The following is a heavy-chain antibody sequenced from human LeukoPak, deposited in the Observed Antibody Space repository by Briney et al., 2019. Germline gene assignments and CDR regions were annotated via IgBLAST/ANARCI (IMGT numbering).Heavy chain of an antibody. Sequence: SETLSPTCTVSGGSISSYYWSWIRQPPGKGLEWIGYIYYSGSTNYNPSLKSRVTISVDTSKNQFSLNLSPVTAADTAVYYCARDVDPQFWGQGVLVTVSS. D-gene: IGHD5-12*01. CDR3: ARDVDPQF. CDR2: IYYSGST. J-gene: IGHJ4*02. V-gene: IGHV4-59*01. CDR1: GGSISSYY.